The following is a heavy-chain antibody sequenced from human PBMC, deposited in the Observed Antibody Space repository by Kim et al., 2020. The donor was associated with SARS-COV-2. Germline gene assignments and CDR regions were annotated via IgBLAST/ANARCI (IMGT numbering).Heavy chain of an antibody. D-gene: IGHD3-9*01. J-gene: IGHJ4*02. CDR1: GFTFSSYS. CDR2: ISSSSSTI. Sequence: GGSLRLSCAASGFTFSSYSMNWVRQAPGKGLEWVSYISSSSSTIYYADSVKGRFTISRDNAKNSLYLQMNSLRDEDTAVYYCASPHYDILTGYYPFGYWGQGTLVTVSS. V-gene: IGHV3-48*02. CDR3: ASPHYDILTGYYPFGY.